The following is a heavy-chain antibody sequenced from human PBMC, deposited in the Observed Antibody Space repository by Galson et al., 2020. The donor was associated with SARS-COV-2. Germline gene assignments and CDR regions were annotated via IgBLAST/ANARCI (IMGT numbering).Heavy chain of an antibody. CDR1: GASISSGSNY. CDR2: ISTSGST. J-gene: IGHJ4*02. CDR3: ARGTRSVAD. Sequence: SETLSLTCTVSGASISSGSNYWSWIRQPAGKELEWIGHISTSGSTDYNPSLKSRVTISVDASKNQFSLKLSSVTAADTAVYHCARGTRSVADWRQGPLVTVSS. V-gene: IGHV4-61*09.